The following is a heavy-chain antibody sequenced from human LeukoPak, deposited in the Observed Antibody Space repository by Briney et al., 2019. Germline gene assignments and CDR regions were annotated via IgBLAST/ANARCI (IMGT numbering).Heavy chain of an antibody. D-gene: IGHD6-13*01. CDR1: GFIFSNYG. CDR3: AKEGHGGSSWPYYFDY. J-gene: IGHJ4*02. CDR2: ISYDGSNK. Sequence: GRSLRLSCSAYGFIFSNYGMYWLRQAPGKGLEGLAVISYDGSNKYYADSVKGRFTISRDNSKNTLSLQMNSLRAEDTAVYYCAKEGHGGSSWPYYFDYWGQGTLVTVSS. V-gene: IGHV3-30*18.